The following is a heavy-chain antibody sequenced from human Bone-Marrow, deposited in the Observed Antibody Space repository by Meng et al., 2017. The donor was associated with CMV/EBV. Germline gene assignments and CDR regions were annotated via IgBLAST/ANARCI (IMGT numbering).Heavy chain of an antibody. V-gene: IGHV4-39*01. CDR1: GGSISSSSYY. D-gene: IGHD1-1*01. CDR3: ARRGRTGTTSYDD. Sequence: GSLRLSCTVAGGSISSSSYYWDWIRQPPEKGLEWIGSVYYTGSTSYSPSLKSRVTISVDTSKNQFSLKLSSMTAADTAVYYCARRGRTGTTSYDDWGQGTRVTVSS. CDR2: VYYTGST. J-gene: IGHJ4*01.